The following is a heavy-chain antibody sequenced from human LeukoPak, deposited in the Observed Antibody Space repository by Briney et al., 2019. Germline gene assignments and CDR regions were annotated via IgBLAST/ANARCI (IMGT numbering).Heavy chain of an antibody. CDR1: GGSISSSSYY. V-gene: IGHV4-39*01. CDR2: IYYSGST. J-gene: IGHJ4*02. D-gene: IGHD3-10*01. CDR3: ARRYYGSSSFDY. Sequence: SETLSLTCTVSGGSISSSSYYWGWIRQPPGKGLEWIGSIYYSGSTHYYPSLKSQVTISVDTSKNQFSLKLSSVTAADTAVYYCARRYYGSSSFDYWGQGTLVTVSS.